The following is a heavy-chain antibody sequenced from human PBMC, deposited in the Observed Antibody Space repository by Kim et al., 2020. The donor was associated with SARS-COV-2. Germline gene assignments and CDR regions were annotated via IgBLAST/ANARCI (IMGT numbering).Heavy chain of an antibody. J-gene: IGHJ4*02. CDR2: VSHAGRIQ. CDR1: GFTFSNYG. V-gene: IGHV3-30*18. D-gene: IGHD2-2*01. CDR3: AKETTARTPTTLDS. Sequence: GGSLRLSCAASGFTFSNYGMQWVRQAPGKGLEWVAVVSHAGRIQYYLDSVKGRFTISRDNSQNTVYLQMSRLRLEDTAVYYCAKETTARTPTTLDSWGQG.